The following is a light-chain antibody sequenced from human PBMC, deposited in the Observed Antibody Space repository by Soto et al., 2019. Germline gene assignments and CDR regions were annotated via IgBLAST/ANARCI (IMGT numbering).Light chain of an antibody. J-gene: IGKJ1*01. CDR2: NAS. Sequence: EIVLTQSPGTLSLSPVERATLSCRASQSVTNFLAWYQQKPGQSPSLLIYNASHRATGIPARFSGSGSGTDFTLTISSLEPEDFAVYYCQQRYRWPETFGQGTKVDIK. CDR1: QSVTNF. CDR3: QQRYRWPET. V-gene: IGKV3-11*01.